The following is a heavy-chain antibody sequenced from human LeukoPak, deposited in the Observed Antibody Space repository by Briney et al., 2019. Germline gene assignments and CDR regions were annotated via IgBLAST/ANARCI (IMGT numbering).Heavy chain of an antibody. J-gene: IGHJ5*02. V-gene: IGHV4-34*01. CDR3: SREGYSCPNWFDT. Sequence: KASETLSLTCAVYGGSFSGYYWSWVRQPPEKGLEWIGEINHSGSTNYNPSLKSRVTISVDTSKNQFSLKLSSVTAADTAVYYCSREGYSCPNWFDTWGQGTLVTVSS. CDR1: GGSFSGYY. D-gene: IGHD4-11*01. CDR2: INHSGST.